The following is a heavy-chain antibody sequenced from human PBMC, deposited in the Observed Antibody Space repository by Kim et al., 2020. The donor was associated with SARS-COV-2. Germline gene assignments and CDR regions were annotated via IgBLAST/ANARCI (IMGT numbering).Heavy chain of an antibody. Sequence: SETLSLTCTVSGYSISSGYYWCWIRHPPGQGLEWIGSIYHSGSTYYNPSLKSRVTISVDTSKNQFSLKLSSVTAADTAVYYCARGLSSSSSIGYWGQGTLVTVSP. J-gene: IGHJ4*02. CDR1: GYSISSGYY. V-gene: IGHV4-38-2*02. D-gene: IGHD6-6*01. CDR3: ARGLSSSSSIGY. CDR2: IYHSGST.